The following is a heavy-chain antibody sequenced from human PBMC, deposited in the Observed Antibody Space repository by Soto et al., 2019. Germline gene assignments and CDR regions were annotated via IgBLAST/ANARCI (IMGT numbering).Heavy chain of an antibody. Sequence: QVQLVQSGAEVKKPGSSVKVSCKASGGTFSSYTISWVRQAPGQGLEWMGRIIPILGIANYAQKFQGRVTITADKSTSTAYMELSSLRSEDTAVYYCATYAAGIKGYYGMDVWGQGTTVTVSS. CDR2: IIPILGIA. CDR1: GGTFSSYT. CDR3: ATYAAGIKGYYGMDV. V-gene: IGHV1-69*02. D-gene: IGHD6-13*01. J-gene: IGHJ6*02.